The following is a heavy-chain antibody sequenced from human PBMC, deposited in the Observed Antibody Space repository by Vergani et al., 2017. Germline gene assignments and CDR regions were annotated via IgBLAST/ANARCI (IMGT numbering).Heavy chain of an antibody. D-gene: IGHD4-17*01. V-gene: IGHV5-51*01. CDR3: ARQIYGDYDWFDP. Sequence: EVQLVQSGAAVKTPGESLKISCKGSGYSFTSYWIGWVRQMPGKGLEWMGIIYPGDSDTRYSPSFQVQVTISADKSILTAYLQSSSLKASDTAMYYCARQIYGDYDWFDPWGQGTLVTVSS. CDR1: GYSFTSYW. CDR2: IYPGDSDT. J-gene: IGHJ5*02.